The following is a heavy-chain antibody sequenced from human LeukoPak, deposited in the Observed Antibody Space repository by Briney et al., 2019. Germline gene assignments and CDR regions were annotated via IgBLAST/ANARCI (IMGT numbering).Heavy chain of an antibody. CDR1: GGTFSSYA. J-gene: IGHJ3*02. CDR3: ARATLRNYGRMFDAFDI. D-gene: IGHD1-7*01. CDR2: IIPIFGTA. Sequence: GASVKVSCKASGGTFSSYAISWVRQAPGQGLEWMGGIIPIFGTANYAQKFQGRVTITTDESTSTAYTELSSLRSEDTAVYYCARATLRNYGRMFDAFDIWDQGTMVTVSS. V-gene: IGHV1-69*05.